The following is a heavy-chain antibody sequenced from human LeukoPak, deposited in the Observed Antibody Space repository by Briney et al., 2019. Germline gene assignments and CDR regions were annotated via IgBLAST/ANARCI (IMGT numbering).Heavy chain of an antibody. D-gene: IGHD3-22*01. CDR1: GGSISSYY. J-gene: IGHJ3*02. V-gene: IGHV4-59*08. CDR2: IYYSGST. Sequence: PSETLSLTCTVSGGSISSYYWSWIRQPPGKGLEWIGYIYYSGSTNYNPSLKSRVTISVDTSKNQFSLKLSSVTAADTAVYYCARQHCDSSGRDDAFDIWGQGTMVTVSS. CDR3: ARQHCDSSGRDDAFDI.